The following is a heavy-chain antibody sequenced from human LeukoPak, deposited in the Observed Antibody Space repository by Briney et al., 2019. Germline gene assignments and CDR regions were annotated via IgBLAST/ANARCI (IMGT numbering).Heavy chain of an antibody. V-gene: IGHV4-59*01. Sequence: SETLSLTCTVSGGSISSYYWSWIRQPPGKGREWIGYIYYRGSTNYNPALKRRVTLSVDTSKNQFSLKLSSVTAADTAVYYCARDVGSGWYGGVDYFDYWGQGTLVTVSS. D-gene: IGHD6-19*01. J-gene: IGHJ4*02. CDR1: GGSISSYY. CDR3: ARDVGSGWYGGVDYFDY. CDR2: IYYRGST.